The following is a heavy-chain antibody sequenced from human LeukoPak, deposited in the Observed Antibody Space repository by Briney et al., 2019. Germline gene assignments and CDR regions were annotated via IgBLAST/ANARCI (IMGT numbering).Heavy chain of an antibody. Sequence: GGSLRLSCAASGFTFDTYAMSWIRQAPGKGLEWVSYISSSGSTIYYADSVKGRFTISRDNAKNSLYLQMNSLRAEDTAVYYCAREGVGTQGGIYTVTTLGNAFDIWGQGTMVTVSS. CDR3: AREGVGTQGGIYTVTTLGNAFDI. D-gene: IGHD4-17*01. CDR2: ISSSGSTI. J-gene: IGHJ3*02. V-gene: IGHV3-11*01. CDR1: GFTFDTYA.